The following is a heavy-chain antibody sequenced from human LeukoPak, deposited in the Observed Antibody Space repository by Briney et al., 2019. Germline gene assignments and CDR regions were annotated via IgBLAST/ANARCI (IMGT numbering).Heavy chain of an antibody. CDR1: RFNLSSYS. CDR3: AKDRSSSWFNDS. CDR2: ISSSGGST. J-gene: IGHJ4*02. V-gene: IGHV3-23*01. D-gene: IGHD6-13*01. Sequence: PGGSLRLSCAASRFNLSSYSINWVRQAPGKGLEWVSAISSSGGSTYYADSVKGRFTISRDNFKNTLYLQMNSLRAEDTAVYYCAKDRSSSWFNDSWGQGTLVTVSS.